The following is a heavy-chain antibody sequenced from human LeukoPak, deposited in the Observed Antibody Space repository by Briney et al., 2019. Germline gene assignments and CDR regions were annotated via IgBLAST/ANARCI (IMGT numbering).Heavy chain of an antibody. J-gene: IGHJ4*02. V-gene: IGHV3-7*01. D-gene: IGHD5-12*01. CDR1: GFTFSNYW. Sequence: PGGSLRLSCAASGFTFSNYWMTWVRQAPGKGLEWVANIKHDGTKKYYVDSVKGRFTISRDNAKNSLYLQMNSLRAEDTAVYFCARAGLYSGSGLDYWGQGTLVTVSS. CDR3: ARAGLYSGSGLDY. CDR2: IKHDGTKK.